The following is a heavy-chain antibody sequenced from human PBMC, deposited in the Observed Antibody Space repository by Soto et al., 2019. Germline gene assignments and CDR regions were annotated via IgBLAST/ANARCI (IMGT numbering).Heavy chain of an antibody. J-gene: IGHJ6*02. CDR1: GVTFSSYA. Sequence: QVQLVQSGAEVKKPGSSVKVSCKASGVTFSSYAISWVRQAPGQGLEWMGGIIPIFGTANYAQKFQGRVTITADESTSTAYMYMSSLSSEDTAVYYCARPYGDYEGYYYYGMDVWGQGTTVTVSS. V-gene: IGHV1-69*12. CDR3: ARPYGDYEGYYYYGMDV. CDR2: IIPIFGTA. D-gene: IGHD4-17*01.